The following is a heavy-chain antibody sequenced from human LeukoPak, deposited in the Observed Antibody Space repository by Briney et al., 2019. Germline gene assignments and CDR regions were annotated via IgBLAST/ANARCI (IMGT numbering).Heavy chain of an antibody. J-gene: IGHJ4*02. CDR1: GGSITSYY. D-gene: IGHD3-16*01. V-gene: IGHV4-59*01. CDR3: ATDLRTSI. CDR2: IHYSGST. Sequence: SETLSLTCTVSGGSITSYYWTWIRQPPGKGLEWIGYIHYSGSTNYNPSLKSRVTISVDTSKNQFSLKLSSVTAADTAVYYCATDLRTSICGQGTLVTVSS.